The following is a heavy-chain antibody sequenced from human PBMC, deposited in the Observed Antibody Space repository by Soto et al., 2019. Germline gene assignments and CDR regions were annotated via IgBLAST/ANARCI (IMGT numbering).Heavy chain of an antibody. J-gene: IGHJ3*01. CDR1: GFTFSHYG. CDR2: IRYDGSYK. D-gene: IGHD4-17*01. Sequence: QVQLVESGGGVVQPGRSLRLSCAASGFTFSHYGMNWVRQAPGKGLEWVAVIRYDGSYKAYADSVKGRFTISRDNSNNRVYLQGDSLIAEETAVYYCARCNGDDNSGAFGFWGQGTMVTVSS. V-gene: IGHV3-33*01. CDR3: ARCNGDDNSGAFGF.